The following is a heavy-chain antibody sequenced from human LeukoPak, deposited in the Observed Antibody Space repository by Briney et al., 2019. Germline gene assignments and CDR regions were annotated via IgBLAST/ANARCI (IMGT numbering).Heavy chain of an antibody. D-gene: IGHD2-2*01. Sequence: GGSLRLSCAASGFTVSSNYMSWVRQAPGKGLEWVSVIYSGGSTYYADSVKGRFTISRDNSKNTLYLQMNSLRAEDTAVYYCARDQTAYIVVVPAANNWFDPWGQGTLVTVSS. J-gene: IGHJ5*02. CDR2: IYSGGST. CDR3: ARDQTAYIVVVPAANNWFDP. V-gene: IGHV3-53*01. CDR1: GFTVSSNY.